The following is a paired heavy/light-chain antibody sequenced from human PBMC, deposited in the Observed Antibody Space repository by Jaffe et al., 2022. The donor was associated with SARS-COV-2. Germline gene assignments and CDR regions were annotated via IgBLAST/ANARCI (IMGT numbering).Heavy chain of an antibody. D-gene: IGHD3-16*01. V-gene: IGHV1-46*01. Sequence: QVQLVQSGAEVKKPGASVKVSCKASGDTFTSYYMHWVRQAPGQGLEWMGIINPNGGATSYAQKFQGTVTMTRDTSTSTVYMELSSLRSEDTAIYYCANERIRDYVGAVNIESWGQGTLVTVSS. CDR3: ANERIRDYVGAVNIES. CDR2: INPNGGAT. J-gene: IGHJ4*02. CDR1: GDTFTSYY.
Light chain of an antibody. Sequence: QSALTQPPSASGSPGQSVTISCTGTSSDVGRYNYVSWYQQHPGKAPKLMIYEVSKRPSGVPDRFSGSKSGNTASLTVSGLQAEDEADYYCSSYAGSSRGVFGTGTKVTVL. CDR3: SSYAGSSRGV. CDR2: EVS. J-gene: IGLJ1*01. CDR1: SSDVGRYNY. V-gene: IGLV2-8*01.